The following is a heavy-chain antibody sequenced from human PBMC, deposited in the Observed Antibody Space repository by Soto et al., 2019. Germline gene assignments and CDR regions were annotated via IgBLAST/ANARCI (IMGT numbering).Heavy chain of an antibody. D-gene: IGHD3-22*01. CDR1: GYMFCRYG. CDR3: ARGAEDYYYENRGYYPSSTFDY. Sequence: GASVKVSCKASGYMFCRYGIKWGRQAPGGGVGWVGWISTYNGNTKYGQKFQGRVTLTTDTSMSTVYMDLRSLKFDDAAVYYCARGAEDYYYENRGYYPSSTFDYWGPGSQVTVSS. CDR2: ISTYNGNT. V-gene: IGHV1-18*01. J-gene: IGHJ4*02.